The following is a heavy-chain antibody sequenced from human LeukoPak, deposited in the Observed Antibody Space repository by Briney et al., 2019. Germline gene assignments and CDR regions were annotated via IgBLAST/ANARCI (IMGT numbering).Heavy chain of an antibody. CDR3: ARDSTTVTTDC. V-gene: IGHV3-66*02. Sequence: GGSLRLSCTASGFTVSSNYMSWVRQAPGKGLEWVSVIYSGGTTYYADSVKGRFTISRDNSKNTLYLQMNSLRAEDTAVYYCARDSTTVTTDCWGQGTLVTVSS. CDR2: IYSGGTT. J-gene: IGHJ4*02. CDR1: GFTVSSNY. D-gene: IGHD4-17*01.